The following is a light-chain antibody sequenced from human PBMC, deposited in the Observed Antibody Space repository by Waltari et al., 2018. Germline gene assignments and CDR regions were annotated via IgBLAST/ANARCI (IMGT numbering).Light chain of an antibody. Sequence: QSALTQPASVSGSPGQSITILCTGLGSAIDHADFFSWYQHQPGTAPRVIIYDVTNRPSGISHRFSASKSANTASLTISGLQPEDEGDYYCTSQALDGVVLFGGGTQVTV. CDR2: DVT. CDR3: TSQALDGVVL. V-gene: IGLV2-14*03. J-gene: IGLJ3*02. CDR1: GSAIDHADF.